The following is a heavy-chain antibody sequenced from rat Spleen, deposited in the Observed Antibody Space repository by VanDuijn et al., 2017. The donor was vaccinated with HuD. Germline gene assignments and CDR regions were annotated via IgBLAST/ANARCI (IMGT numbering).Heavy chain of an antibody. CDR2: IIYDGSST. D-gene: IGHD1-9*01. J-gene: IGHJ3*01. CDR1: GFTFSDYA. V-gene: IGHV5-17*01. CDR3: ARQGGHTTGPFAY. Sequence: EVQLVESGGGLVQPGRSLKFSCAASGFTFSDYAMAWVRQAPKKGLEWVATIIYDGSSTYYRDSVKGRFTISRDNAKSTLYLQMDSLRSEDTATYYCARQGGHTTGPFAYWGQGTLVTVSS.